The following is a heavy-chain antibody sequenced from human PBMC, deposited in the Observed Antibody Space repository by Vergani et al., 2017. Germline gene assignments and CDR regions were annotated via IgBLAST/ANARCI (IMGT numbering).Heavy chain of an antibody. CDR3: ARVRGYSVMGATFDY. CDR2: FNPSGCT. CDR1: LSSFPPSY. Sequence: QVQLQQWGAGLFKPSSTLSLPSPLSLSSFPPSYSPCLPHPPGNALPWIAEFNPSGCTNYNPSLKSRVTISVDTSKNQFSLKLSSVTAADTAVYYCARVRGYSVMGATFDYWGQGTLVTVSS. V-gene: IGHV4-34*01. D-gene: IGHD1-26*01. J-gene: IGHJ4*02.